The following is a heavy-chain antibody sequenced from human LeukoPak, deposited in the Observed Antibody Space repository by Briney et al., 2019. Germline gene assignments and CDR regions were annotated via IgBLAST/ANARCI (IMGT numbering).Heavy chain of an antibody. CDR2: ISYDGSNK. CDR1: GFTFSNYG. D-gene: IGHD2-2*01. CDR3: AKEKGIYCSSIDCSPGMDV. J-gene: IGHJ6*02. Sequence: GGSLRLSCAASGFTFSNYGVHWVRQAPGKGLEWVAVISYDGSNKYCADSVKGRFTFSRDNSKNTLYLQMSSLRAEDTAVYYCAKEKGIYCSSIDCSPGMDVWGQGTTVTVSS. V-gene: IGHV3-30*18.